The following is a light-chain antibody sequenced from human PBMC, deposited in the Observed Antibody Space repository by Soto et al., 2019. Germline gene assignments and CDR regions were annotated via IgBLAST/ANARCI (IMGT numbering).Light chain of an antibody. CDR3: SSHTSGSTRV. CDR1: SGDVGGYDY. V-gene: IGLV2-14*01. Sequence: QSALTQPASVSGSPGQSIAISCTGTSGDVGGYDYVSWYQQHPDKAPKLMIYEVTKRPSRVSNRFSGSKSGNTASLTISGLQPEDEADYYCSSHTSGSTRVFGSGTKVTVL. CDR2: EVT. J-gene: IGLJ1*01.